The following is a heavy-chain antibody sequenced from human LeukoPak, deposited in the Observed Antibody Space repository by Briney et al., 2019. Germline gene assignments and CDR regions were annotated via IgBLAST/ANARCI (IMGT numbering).Heavy chain of an antibody. V-gene: IGHV3-23*01. Sequence: GGSLRLSCAASGFTFSSYAMSWVRQAPGKGLEWVPAISGSGGSTYYADSVKGRFTISRDNSKNTLYLQMNSLRAEDTAVYYCAKARGILTGYYDYWGQGTLVTVSS. D-gene: IGHD3-9*01. CDR3: AKARGILTGYYDY. J-gene: IGHJ4*02. CDR2: ISGSGGST. CDR1: GFTFSSYA.